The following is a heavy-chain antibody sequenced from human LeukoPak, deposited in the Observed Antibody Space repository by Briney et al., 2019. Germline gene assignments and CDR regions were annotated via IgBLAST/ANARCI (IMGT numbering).Heavy chain of an antibody. CDR3: AREGRYYDSSGYYLYSFDY. D-gene: IGHD3-22*01. V-gene: IGHV4-31*11. J-gene: IGHJ4*02. Sequence: SQTLSLTCAVSGGPIISGGYYWSWIRQHPGKGLEWIGYIYYSGSTYYNPSLKSRVTISVDTSKNQFSLKLSSVTAADTAVYYCAREGRYYDSSGYYLYSFDYWGQGTLVTVSS. CDR1: GGPIISGGYY. CDR2: IYYSGST.